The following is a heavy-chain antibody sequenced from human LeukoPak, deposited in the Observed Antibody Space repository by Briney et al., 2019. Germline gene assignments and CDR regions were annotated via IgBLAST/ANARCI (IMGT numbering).Heavy chain of an antibody. Sequence: GSSVKVSCKTSGGTFSNSGISWVRQAPGQGPEWMGVIIPVFGTPNYAQKFQGRLTITADRSTTTAYMELSSLTSDDTAVYYCARERLARFPYFDYWGQGTLVAVSS. CDR1: GGTFSNSG. V-gene: IGHV1-69*06. CDR3: ARERLARFPYFDY. D-gene: IGHD3-3*01. CDR2: IIPVFGTP. J-gene: IGHJ4*02.